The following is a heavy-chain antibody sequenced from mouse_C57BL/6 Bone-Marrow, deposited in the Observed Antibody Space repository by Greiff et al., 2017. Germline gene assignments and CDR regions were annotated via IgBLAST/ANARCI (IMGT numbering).Heavy chain of an antibody. CDR1: GYTFTSYW. J-gene: IGHJ2*01. CDR2: IYPGNSDT. CDR3: TRKTTVVATRYFDY. D-gene: IGHD1-1*01. V-gene: IGHV1-5*01. Sequence: VQLKESGTVLARPGASVKMSCKSSGYTFTSYWMHWVKQRPGQGLEWIGAIYPGNSDTSYNQKFKGKAKLTAVTSASTAYMELSSLTNEDSAVYYCTRKTTVVATRYFDYWGQGTTLTVSS.